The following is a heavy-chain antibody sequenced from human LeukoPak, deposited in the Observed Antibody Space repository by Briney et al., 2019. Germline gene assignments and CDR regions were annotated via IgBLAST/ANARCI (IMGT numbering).Heavy chain of an antibody. D-gene: IGHD3-10*01. V-gene: IGHV4-59*01. CDR1: GGSISSYY. CDR3: ARVRLYGSGRGFDL. CDR2: IYYSGST. J-gene: IGHJ5*02. Sequence: SETLSLTCTVSGGSISSYYWSWIRQPPGKGLEWIGYIYYSGSTNYNPSLKSRVTISVDTSKNQFSLKLSSVTAADTAVYYCARVRLYGSGRGFDLWGQGTLVTVSS.